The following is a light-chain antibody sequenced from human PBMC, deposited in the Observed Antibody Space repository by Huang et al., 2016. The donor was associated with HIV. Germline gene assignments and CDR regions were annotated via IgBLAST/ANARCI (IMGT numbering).Light chain of an antibody. V-gene: IGKV3-15*01. Sequence: EIVMTQSLATLSVSPGERATLSCRASQSVTSNLAWYQQKPGEAPRLLIYGASTRATGIPARFSGSGSGTVFTLTISSLQSEDFAVYYCQRYDNWPKFTFGPGTKVDIK. CDR2: GAS. CDR3: QRYDNWPKFT. CDR1: QSVTSN. J-gene: IGKJ3*01.